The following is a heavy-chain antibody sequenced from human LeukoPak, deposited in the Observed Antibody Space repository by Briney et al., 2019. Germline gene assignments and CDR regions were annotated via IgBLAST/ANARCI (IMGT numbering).Heavy chain of an antibody. V-gene: IGHV3-23*01. CDR1: GFTFSSYA. CDR3: AKLVAAPVNFDY. D-gene: IGHD5-12*01. J-gene: IGHJ4*02. Sequence: GSLGLSCAASGFTFSSYAMSWGRQAPGKGVEGVSAIRGSGGSPYYAASVKGRFTISRDNSKNTLYLQMNSLRAEDTAVYYCAKLVAAPVNFDYWGQGTLVTVSS. CDR2: IRGSGGSP.